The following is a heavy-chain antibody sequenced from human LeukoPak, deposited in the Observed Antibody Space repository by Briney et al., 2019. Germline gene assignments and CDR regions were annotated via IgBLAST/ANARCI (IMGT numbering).Heavy chain of an antibody. J-gene: IGHJ4*02. CDR2: ISGSGGST. CDR1: GFTFSSYA. V-gene: IGHV3-23*01. Sequence: GGSLRLSCAASGFTFSSYAMSWVRQAPGKWLECVSAISGSGGSTYYADSVKGRFTISRDNSKNKLYLQMNRLRAEDTAVYYCAREVYRSSSGAIGYWGQGTLVTVSS. D-gene: IGHD6-13*01. CDR3: AREVYRSSSGAIGY.